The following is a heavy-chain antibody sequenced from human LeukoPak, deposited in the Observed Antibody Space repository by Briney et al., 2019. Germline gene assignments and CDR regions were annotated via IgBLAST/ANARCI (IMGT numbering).Heavy chain of an antibody. Sequence: SETLSLTCTVSGDSINSSSYYWGWIRQPPGKGLEWIGNINYSGRTYYNPSLKSRVTISVDTSKNQFSLKLSSVTAADTAVYYCARNPSLHIVVVTAIDYWGLGTLVTVSS. V-gene: IGHV4-39*01. J-gene: IGHJ4*02. D-gene: IGHD2-21*02. CDR3: ARNPSLHIVVVTAIDY. CDR1: GDSINSSSYY. CDR2: INYSGRT.